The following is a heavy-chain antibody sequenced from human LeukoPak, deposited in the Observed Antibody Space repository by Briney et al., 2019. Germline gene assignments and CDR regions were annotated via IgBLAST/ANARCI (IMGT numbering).Heavy chain of an antibody. CDR1: GGSISSSSYY. D-gene: IGHD3-22*01. CDR2: IYHSGST. J-gene: IGHJ4*02. Sequence: SETLSLTCTVSGGSISSSSYYWGWIRQPPGKGLEWIGSIYHSGSTYYNPSLKSRVTISVDTSKNQFSLRLSSVTAADTAVYYCARHRDYYDTGGYYYFFDYWGQGTLVTVSS. V-gene: IGHV4-39*01. CDR3: ARHRDYYDTGGYYYFFDY.